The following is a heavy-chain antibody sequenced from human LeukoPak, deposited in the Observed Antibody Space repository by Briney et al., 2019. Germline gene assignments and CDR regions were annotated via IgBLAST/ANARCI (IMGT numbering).Heavy chain of an antibody. J-gene: IGHJ1*01. V-gene: IGHV3-53*01. CDR1: GFTVSQSY. CDR2: IYAGGNT. Sequence: QFGGSLRLSCAASGFTVSQSYMSWVRQAPGKGLEWVSIIYAGGNTYYADSVKGRFTISRDTSNNTAYLEMNSLRVEDTAIYYCARDGAIVAGTAQHWGQGALVTVSS. D-gene: IGHD5-12*01. CDR3: ARDGAIVAGTAQH.